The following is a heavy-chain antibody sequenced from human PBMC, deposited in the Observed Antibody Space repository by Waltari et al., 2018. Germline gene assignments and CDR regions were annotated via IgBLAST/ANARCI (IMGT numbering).Heavy chain of an antibody. CDR1: GFTFSSYS. Sequence: EVQLVESGGGLVKPGGSLRPSCAASGFTFSSYSMNWVRQAPGKGLEWVSSISSSSSYIYYAYSVKGRFTISRDNAKNSLYLQMNSLRAEDTAVYYCAREPSPRGRWGQGTLVTVSS. J-gene: IGHJ4*02. CDR2: ISSSSSYI. V-gene: IGHV3-21*01. D-gene: IGHD3-10*01. CDR3: AREPSPRGR.